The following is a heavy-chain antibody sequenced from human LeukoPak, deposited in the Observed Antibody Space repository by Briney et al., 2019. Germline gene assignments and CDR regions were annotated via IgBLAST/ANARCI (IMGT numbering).Heavy chain of an antibody. J-gene: IGHJ4*02. CDR1: GGTFSIYA. Sequence: SVKVSCKASGGTFSIYAISWVRQAPGQGLEWMGGIIPIFGTANYAQKFQGRVTITADESTSTAYMELSSLRSEDTAVYYCARGTTVTTPFDYWGQGTLVTVSS. CDR2: IIPIFGTA. V-gene: IGHV1-69*13. D-gene: IGHD4-17*01. CDR3: ARGTTVTTPFDY.